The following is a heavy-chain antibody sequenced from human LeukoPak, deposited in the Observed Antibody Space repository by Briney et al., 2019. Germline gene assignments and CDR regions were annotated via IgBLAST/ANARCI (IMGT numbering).Heavy chain of an antibody. V-gene: IGHV1-69*05. D-gene: IGHD3-22*01. J-gene: IGHJ3*02. Sequence: SVKVSCKASRGTFSSYGVSWVRQAPGQGLEWMGRIIPIFGTASYAQKFQGRVTITTDESTSTAYMELSSLRSEDTAVYYCARGSREYYYDSSAKGGAFDIWGQGTMVTVSS. CDR3: ARGSREYYYDSSAKGGAFDI. CDR1: RGTFSSYG. CDR2: IIPIFGTA.